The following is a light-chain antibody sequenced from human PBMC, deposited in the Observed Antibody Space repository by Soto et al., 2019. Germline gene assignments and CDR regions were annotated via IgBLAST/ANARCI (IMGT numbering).Light chain of an antibody. J-gene: IGKJ1*01. CDR2: GAS. V-gene: IGKV3-15*01. Sequence: EIVLTQSPGTLSLSPGERATLSCRASQSLSSNLAWYQQKPGQAPRLLIYGASTRATGIPARFSGSGSGTEFTLTISRLQSEDFAVYYCQQYNNWPRTFGQGTKV. CDR1: QSLSSN. CDR3: QQYNNWPRT.